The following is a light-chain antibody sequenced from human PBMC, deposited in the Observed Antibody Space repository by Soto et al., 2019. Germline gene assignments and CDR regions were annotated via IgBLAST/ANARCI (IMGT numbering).Light chain of an antibody. J-gene: IGKJ1*01. CDR3: LQDYGDSWT. Sequence: DILMTQSPATLSVSPGDAVTLSCRASQSVSTKLAWYQQIPGQAPRLLINGASSRASGVPARFSGWGSGTEFTLTISGLQPEDFASYYCLQDYGDSWTFGQGTKVDI. CDR1: QSVSTK. CDR2: GAS. V-gene: IGKV3-15*01.